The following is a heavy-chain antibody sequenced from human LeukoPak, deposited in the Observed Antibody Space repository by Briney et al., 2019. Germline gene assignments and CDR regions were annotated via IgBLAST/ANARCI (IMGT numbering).Heavy chain of an antibody. V-gene: IGHV3-7*01. Sequence: PGGSLRLSCAASGFTFSSYLMSWVRQAPGKGLEWVANIKQDGSEKYYVDSVKGRFTISRDNAKNSLYLQMNSLRAEDTAVYYCARDRYDRGIYYFDYWGQGTLVTVSS. CDR3: ARDRYDRGIYYFDY. CDR2: IKQDGSEK. J-gene: IGHJ4*02. CDR1: GFTFSSYL. D-gene: IGHD3-22*01.